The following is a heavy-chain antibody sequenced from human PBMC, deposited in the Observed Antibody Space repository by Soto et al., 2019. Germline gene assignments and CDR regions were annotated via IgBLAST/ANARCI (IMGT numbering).Heavy chain of an antibody. CDR1: GFTFSDFT. D-gene: IGHD2-21*01. CDR3: ARPFPDRTYYYSGMDV. V-gene: IGHV3-23*01. CDR2: ISRSGDRT. Sequence: PGGSLRLSCAASGFTFSDFTMSWVRQAPGKGLEWVATISRSGDRTYYADSVRGRLFVSRDNSKDALFLQLNSLRADGSALYYCARPFPDRTYYYSGMDVWGQGTTVTVSS. J-gene: IGHJ6*02.